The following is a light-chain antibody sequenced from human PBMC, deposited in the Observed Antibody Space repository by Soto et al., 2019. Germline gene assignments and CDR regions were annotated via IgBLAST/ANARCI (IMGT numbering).Light chain of an antibody. V-gene: IGKV1-5*01. CDR3: LQYSSYSRT. J-gene: IGKJ1*01. Sequence: THSQPFVSASVGYTVTLPCRASQGISSWLAWYQQKPGKAPRLLIYDASSLESGVPSRFSGSGSGTEFTLTISGLQPDDFATYYCLQYSSYSRTFGEGTNVDI. CDR2: DAS. CDR1: QGISSW.